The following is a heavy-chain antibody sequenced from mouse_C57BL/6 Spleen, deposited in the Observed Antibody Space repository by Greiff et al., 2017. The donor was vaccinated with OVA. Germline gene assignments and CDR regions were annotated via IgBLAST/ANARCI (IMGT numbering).Heavy chain of an antibody. Sequence: QVQLQQSGAELVRPGTSVKVSCKASGYAFTNYLIEWVKQRPGQGLEWIGVINPGSGGTNYNEKFKGKATLTADKSSSTAYMQLSSLTSEDSAVYVCARWRAAPYAMDDWGQGTSVTVSS. V-gene: IGHV1-54*01. CDR2: INPGSGGT. CDR3: ARWRAAPYAMDD. CDR1: GYAFTNYL. J-gene: IGHJ4*01. D-gene: IGHD3-3*01.